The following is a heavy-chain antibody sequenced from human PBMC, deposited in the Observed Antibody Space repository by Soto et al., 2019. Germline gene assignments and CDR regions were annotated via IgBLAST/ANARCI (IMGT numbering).Heavy chain of an antibody. CDR1: GFTFSRYW. CDR3: ARLGFVGEGDF. J-gene: IGHJ4*02. V-gene: IGHV3-74*01. D-gene: IGHD3-16*01. Sequence: EVQLAESGGGLIQPGGSLRLSCATSGFTFSRYWIHWVRQAPGEGLVWVSRICGDGVHTDYAESVKGRFTVSRDIAKSTGYLQMNNLRAEDTAIYYCARLGFVGEGDFWGQGILVTVSS. CDR2: ICGDGVHT.